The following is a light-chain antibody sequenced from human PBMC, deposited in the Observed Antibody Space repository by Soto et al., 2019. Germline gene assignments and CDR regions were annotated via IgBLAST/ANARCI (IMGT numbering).Light chain of an antibody. CDR3: QQSNNWPLALT. Sequence: EIVMTQSPATLSVSPGERATLSCRASQSVSSNLAWYQQKPGQSPRLRIYGASTRATGIPARFSGSGSGTEFTLTISSLQSEDFAVYYCQQSNNWPLALTFGGGTKVEIK. CDR2: GAS. V-gene: IGKV3-15*01. CDR1: QSVSSN. J-gene: IGKJ4*01.